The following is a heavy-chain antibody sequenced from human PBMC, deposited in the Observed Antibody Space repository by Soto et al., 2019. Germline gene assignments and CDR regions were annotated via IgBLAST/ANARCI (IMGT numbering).Heavy chain of an antibody. CDR2: IIGSGDSA. Sequence: EVQLLESGGGLVQPGGSLRLSCAASGFSFNSYSMSWVRQAPGKGLEWVAGIIGSGDSAYYADSVKGRFTISRDNSKNTLAVQMNSLIAGDTDIYYCARDRGTTTVTFDAFQHWGQGTLVDVSS. CDR1: GFSFNSYS. V-gene: IGHV3-23*01. CDR3: ARDRGTTTVTFDAFQH. J-gene: IGHJ1*01. D-gene: IGHD4-17*01.